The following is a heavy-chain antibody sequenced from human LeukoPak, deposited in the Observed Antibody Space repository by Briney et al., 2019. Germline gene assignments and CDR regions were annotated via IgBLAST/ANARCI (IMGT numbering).Heavy chain of an antibody. D-gene: IGHD2-2*03. J-gene: IGHJ2*01. Sequence: GGSLRLSCAVSGFTFSRYEMSWIRQAPGKGLEWISYISPSGTTMYYVDSVKGRFIISRDNAKDSLYLQMNSLRVEDSAVYYCARMDIVVVPAGYFDLWGRGTLVTVSS. CDR1: GFTFSRYE. CDR2: ISPSGTTM. V-gene: IGHV3-48*03. CDR3: ARMDIVVVPAGYFDL.